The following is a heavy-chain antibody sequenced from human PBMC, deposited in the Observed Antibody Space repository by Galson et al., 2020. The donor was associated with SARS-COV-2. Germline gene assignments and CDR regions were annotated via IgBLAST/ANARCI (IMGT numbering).Heavy chain of an antibody. Sequence: GESLKISCAASGFTFSSYAMSWVRQAPGTGLEWVSAISGSGGSTYYADSVKGRFTISRDNSKNTLYLQMNSLRAEDTAVYYCAKDPIGDVLLWFGDVEASMDVWGQGSTVTVSS. D-gene: IGHD3-10*01. J-gene: IGHJ6*02. CDR2: ISGSGGST. V-gene: IGHV3-23*01. CDR3: AKDPIGDVLLWFGDVEASMDV. CDR1: GFTFSSYA.